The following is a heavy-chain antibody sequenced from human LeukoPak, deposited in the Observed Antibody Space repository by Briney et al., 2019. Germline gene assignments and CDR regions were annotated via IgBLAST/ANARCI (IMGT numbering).Heavy chain of an antibody. CDR2: ISSSSSYI. CDR1: GFTFSSYS. V-gene: IGHV3-21*01. J-gene: IGHJ4*02. D-gene: IGHD4-4*01. CDR3: ARLHQTPSREYYFDY. Sequence: GRSLRLSCAASGFTFSSYSMNWVRQARGKGLEWVSSISSSSSYIYYADSVKGRFTISRDNAKNSLYLQMNSLRAEDTAVYYCARLHQTPSREYYFDYWGQGTLVTVSS.